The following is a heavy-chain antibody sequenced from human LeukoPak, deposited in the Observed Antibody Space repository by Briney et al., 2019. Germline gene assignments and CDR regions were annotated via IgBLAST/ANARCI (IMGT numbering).Heavy chain of an antibody. J-gene: IGHJ4*02. CDR1: GFTFSGFA. V-gene: IGHV3-73*01. D-gene: IGHD3-10*01. CDR2: IRSTANGYAP. Sequence: GGSLRLSCAASGFTFSGFALHWVRQASGQGLEGVGRIRSTANGYAPAYAAPAKGSFTISRDDSKNTAYLQMDRLKTEDTAVYYGTGNDYGSGSYADFDYWGQGTLVTVSS. CDR3: TGNDYGSGSYADFDY.